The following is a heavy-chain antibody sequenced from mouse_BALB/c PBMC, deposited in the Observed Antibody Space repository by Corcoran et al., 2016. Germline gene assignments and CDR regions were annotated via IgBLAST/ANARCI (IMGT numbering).Heavy chain of an antibody. D-gene: IGHD4-1*01. CDR1: GFNIKDTY. Sequence: EVHLQQSGAELVKPGASVKLSCTASGFNIKDTYMHWVKQRTEQGLEWIGRIDPANGNTKYDPKFQGKATITADTSSNTAYLQLSSLTSEDTAVYYCANWDWYFDVWGAGTTVTVSS. V-gene: IGHV14-3*02. CDR3: ANWDWYFDV. J-gene: IGHJ1*01. CDR2: IDPANGNT.